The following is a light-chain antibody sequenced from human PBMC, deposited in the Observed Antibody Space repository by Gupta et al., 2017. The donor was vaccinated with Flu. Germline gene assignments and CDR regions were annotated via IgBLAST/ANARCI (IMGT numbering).Light chain of an antibody. CDR3: QQYVSNPFT. V-gene: IGKV1-5*03. J-gene: IGKJ3*01. CDR1: QSISTC. Sequence: QLPQSPSTLSASVGARVTITCRASQSISTCLAWFQQKPGKAPNLLVYKASSLESGVPSRFSGSGSGTEFTLTIRSLQPDDFATYYCQQYVSNPFTFGSGTKVDI. CDR2: KAS.